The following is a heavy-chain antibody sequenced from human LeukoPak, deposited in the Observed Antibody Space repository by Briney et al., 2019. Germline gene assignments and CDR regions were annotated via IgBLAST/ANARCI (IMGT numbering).Heavy chain of an antibody. V-gene: IGHV1-18*01. D-gene: IGHD4-17*01. CDR3: ARGEIYGDLDY. J-gene: IGHJ4*02. Sequence: GASVKVSCKASGYTFTDYGITWVRQAPGQGLEWMGWISAYNGNTNYAQKLQGRVTMTTDTSTSTVYMELSSLRSEDTAVYYCARGEIYGDLDYWGQGTLVTVSS. CDR1: GYTFTDYG. CDR2: ISAYNGNT.